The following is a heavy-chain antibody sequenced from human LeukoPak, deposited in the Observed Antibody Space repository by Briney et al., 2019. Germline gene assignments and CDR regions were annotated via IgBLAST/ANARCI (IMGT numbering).Heavy chain of an antibody. CDR2: ITSTSIT. CDR3: ARGSSTWRY. Sequence: GGSLRLSCAASGFTFSSYAVNWVRQAPGKGLEWVSAITSTSITYYADSVKGRFTISRDNSKNTLYLQMNSLRAVDTAVYYCARGSSTWRYWGQGTLVTVSS. CDR1: GFTFSSYA. J-gene: IGHJ4*02. D-gene: IGHD6-13*01. V-gene: IGHV3-23*01.